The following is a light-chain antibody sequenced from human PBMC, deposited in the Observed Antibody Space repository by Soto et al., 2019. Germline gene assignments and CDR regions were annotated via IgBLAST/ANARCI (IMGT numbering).Light chain of an antibody. Sequence: DIQMTQSPSTLSASVGDRVTITCRASQSISNWLAWYQQKPGKAPNLLIYKASSLESGGPSRFSGSGYGTEFNLNISSLQPDDFATYYGQQYNTYRTFGQGTKVEIK. V-gene: IGKV1-5*03. J-gene: IGKJ1*01. CDR2: KAS. CDR1: QSISNW. CDR3: QQYNTYRT.